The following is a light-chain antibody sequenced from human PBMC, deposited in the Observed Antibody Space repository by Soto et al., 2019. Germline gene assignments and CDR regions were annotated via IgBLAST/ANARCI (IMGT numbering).Light chain of an antibody. CDR2: DVT. Sequence: QSALTQTRSVSGSPGQAVTISCTGTSSDVGGYDYVSWYQRHPGKAPRLLIYDVTKRPSGVPGRFSGSKSGNTASLTISGLQAEDEADYYCCSYAGSYTYVFGSGTKVTVL. V-gene: IGLV2-11*01. CDR1: SSDVGGYDY. J-gene: IGLJ1*01. CDR3: CSYAGSYTYV.